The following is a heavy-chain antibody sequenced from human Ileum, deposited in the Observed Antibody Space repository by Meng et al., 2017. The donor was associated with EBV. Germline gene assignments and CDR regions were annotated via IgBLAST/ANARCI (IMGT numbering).Heavy chain of an antibody. D-gene: IGHD3-22*01. CDR3: ARNVPGTSAYYD. Sequence: QGHLQESGPGLVKPSATLSLTCAVSRYSTSITNWWGWILQPPGKGLEWIGYIYYSGSTSYNPSLKSRVTMSVDTSKNQFSLNLNSVTAVDTAVYYCARNVPGTSAYYDWGQGTLVTVSS. CDR1: RYSTSITNW. V-gene: IGHV4-28*01. CDR2: IYYSGST. J-gene: IGHJ4*02.